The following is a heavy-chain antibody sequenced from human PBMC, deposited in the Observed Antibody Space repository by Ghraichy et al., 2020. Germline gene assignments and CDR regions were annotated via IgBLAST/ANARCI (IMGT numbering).Heavy chain of an antibody. Sequence: GGSLRLSCAASGFTFSSYAMSWVRQAPGKGLEWVSAISGSGGSTYYADSVKGRFTISRDNSKNTLYLQMNSLRAEDTAVYYCAKVMLRGRTGDAFDYWGQGTLVTVSS. CDR1: GFTFSSYA. CDR3: AKVMLRGRTGDAFDY. D-gene: IGHD3-16*01. V-gene: IGHV3-23*01. J-gene: IGHJ4*02. CDR2: ISGSGGST.